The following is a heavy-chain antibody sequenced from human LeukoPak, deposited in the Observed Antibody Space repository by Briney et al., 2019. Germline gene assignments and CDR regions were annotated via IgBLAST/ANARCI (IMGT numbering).Heavy chain of an antibody. CDR3: AKNLYYYDSSGHLFDY. CDR2: IYSGGNT. D-gene: IGHD3-22*01. V-gene: IGHV3-53*05. CDR1: GFTVSSNS. Sequence: GGSLRLSCTVSGFTVSSNSMSWVRQAPGKGLEWVSFIYSGGNTLYSDSVKGRFTISRDNSKNTLYLQMNSLRAEDTAVYYCAKNLYYYDSSGHLFDYWGQGTLVTVSS. J-gene: IGHJ4*02.